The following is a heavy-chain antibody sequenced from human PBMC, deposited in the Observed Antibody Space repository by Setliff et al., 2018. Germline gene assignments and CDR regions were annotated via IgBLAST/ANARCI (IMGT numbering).Heavy chain of an antibody. V-gene: IGHV4-59*08. CDR2: IFYSGSA. D-gene: IGHD2-15*01. CDR1: GGSISPYY. CDR3: ASHLRYEYNWFDP. Sequence: SETLSLTCSVSGGSISPYYWIWIRQSPGKGLEWIGYIFYSGSARYNPSLESRVTISADTSKNQFSLKLTSVTAADTALYYCASHLRYEYNWFDPWGQGTLVTVSS. J-gene: IGHJ5*02.